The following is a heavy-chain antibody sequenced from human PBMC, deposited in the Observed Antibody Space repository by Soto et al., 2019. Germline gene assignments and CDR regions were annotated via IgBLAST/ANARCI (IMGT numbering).Heavy chain of an antibody. CDR3: ARDSTTVTNYFDY. V-gene: IGHV4-61*01. J-gene: IGHJ4*02. D-gene: IGHD4-17*01. Sequence: SETLSLTCTVSGGSVSSGSYYWSWIRQPPGKGLEWIGYIYYSGSTNYNPSLKSRVTISVDTSKNQFSLKLSSVTAADTAVYYCARDSTTVTNYFDYWGQGTLVTVSS. CDR2: IYYSGST. CDR1: GGSVSSGSYY.